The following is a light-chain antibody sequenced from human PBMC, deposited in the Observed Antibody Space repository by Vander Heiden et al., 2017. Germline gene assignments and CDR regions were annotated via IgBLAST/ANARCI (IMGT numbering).Light chain of an antibody. CDR3: QQSDTTPLT. CDR1: QTINIY. J-gene: IGKJ4*01. CDR2: AAS. V-gene: IGKV1-39*01. Sequence: DTQLTQSPSSLSASVGDRVVITCRASQTINIYLNWYQQRPGKVPKLLIYAASNLATGVPSRFSGSGSGTDFTLTISSLQPEDFASYFCQQSDTTPLTFGGGTKVDIK.